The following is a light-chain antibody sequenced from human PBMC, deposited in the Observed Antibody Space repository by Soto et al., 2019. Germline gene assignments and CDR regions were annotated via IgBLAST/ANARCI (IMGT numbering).Light chain of an antibody. CDR3: QAWDSSTARVV. CDR1: KLGDKY. V-gene: IGLV3-1*01. Sequence: SYELTQPPSVSVSPGQTASIACSGAKLGDKYACWYQQKPGQSPVLVIYQDNKRPSGIPERFSGSNSGNTATLTISGTQAMDEADYYCQAWDSSTARVVFGGGTQLTVL. J-gene: IGLJ2*01. CDR2: QDN.